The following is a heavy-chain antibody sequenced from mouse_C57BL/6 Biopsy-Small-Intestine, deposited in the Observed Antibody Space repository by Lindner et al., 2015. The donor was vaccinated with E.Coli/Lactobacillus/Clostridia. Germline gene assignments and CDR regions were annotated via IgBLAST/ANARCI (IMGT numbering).Heavy chain of an antibody. Sequence: SVKVSCKVSGYTLIELSIHWVRQTPGKGLEWMGGFDPEDSRTIYAQKFQGRVTLTEDTSTDTAYMELSGLRSEDTAIYYCATKRLITILPGDVINFDLWGQGTLVTVS. J-gene: IGHJ3*01. CDR1: GYTLIELS. D-gene: IGHD1-1*01. CDR2: FDPEDSRT. CDR3: ATKRLITILPGDVINFDL. V-gene: IGHV1-83*01.